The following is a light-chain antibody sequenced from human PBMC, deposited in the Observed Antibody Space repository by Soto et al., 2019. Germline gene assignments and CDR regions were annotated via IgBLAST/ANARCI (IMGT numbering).Light chain of an antibody. V-gene: IGKV3-20*01. CDR3: QQYGSSPT. CDR1: QSVTNNY. J-gene: IGKJ4*01. Sequence: EVVLTQSPGTLSLSPGERATLSCRASQSVTNNYLAWYQQKPGQAPRLLIYGASSRATDIPGKFSGSGSGTDFTLTISGLEPEDFAVYYCQQYGSSPTFGGGTKVDI. CDR2: GAS.